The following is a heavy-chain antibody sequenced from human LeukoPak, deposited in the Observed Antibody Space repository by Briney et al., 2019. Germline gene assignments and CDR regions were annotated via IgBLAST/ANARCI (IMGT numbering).Heavy chain of an antibody. Sequence: SETLSLTCTVSGGSISSYYWSWIRQPPGKGLEWIGYIYYSGSTNYNPSLKSRVTISVDTSKNQFSLKLSSVTAADTAVHYCARLNYDSSGYYPGYWGQGTLVTVSS. J-gene: IGHJ4*02. D-gene: IGHD3-22*01. CDR1: GGSISSYY. CDR2: IYYSGST. V-gene: IGHV4-59*08. CDR3: ARLNYDSSGYYPGY.